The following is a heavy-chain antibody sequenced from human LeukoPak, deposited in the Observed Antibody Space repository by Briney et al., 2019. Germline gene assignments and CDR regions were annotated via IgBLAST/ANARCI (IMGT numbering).Heavy chain of an antibody. CDR3: ARGTEYYYDSSGYYFDY. V-gene: IGHV4-30-2*01. CDR1: GGSISSGGYS. J-gene: IGHJ4*02. Sequence: SETLSLTCAVSGGSISSGGYSWSWIRQPPGKGLEWIGYIYHSGSTYYNPSLKSRATISVDRSKNQLSLKLSSVTAADTAVYYCARGTEYYYDSSGYYFDYWGQGTLVTVSS. CDR2: IYHSGST. D-gene: IGHD3-22*01.